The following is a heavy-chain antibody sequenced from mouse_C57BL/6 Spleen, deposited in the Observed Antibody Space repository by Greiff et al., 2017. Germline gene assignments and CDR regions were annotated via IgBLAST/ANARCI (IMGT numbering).Heavy chain of an antibody. Sequence: EVKLVESGGGLVKPGGSLKLSCAASGFTFSSYAMSWVRQTPEKRLEWVATISDGGSYTYYPDNVKGRFPISRDNAKNNLYLQMSHLKSEDTAMYYCARGSPLRYAMDYWGQGTSVTVSS. V-gene: IGHV5-4*03. CDR3: ARGSPLRYAMDY. CDR2: ISDGGSYT. CDR1: GFTFSSYA. D-gene: IGHD1-1*01. J-gene: IGHJ4*01.